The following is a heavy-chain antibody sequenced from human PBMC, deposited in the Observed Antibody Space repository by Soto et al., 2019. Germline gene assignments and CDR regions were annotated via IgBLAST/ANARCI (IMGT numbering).Heavy chain of an antibody. CDR1: GFSFRDYF. V-gene: IGHV3-11*01. D-gene: IGHD3-3*01. Sequence: QVQLVESGGGLVKPGESLRVSCAASGFSFRDYFMSWIRQAPGKGLEWVSYIGPYGNTIYYADSVKGRFTISRDDAKNSLYLHMNSLRAEATAVYYCARDDYTYGVYWGQGSLVTVSS. CDR3: ARDDYTYGVY. CDR2: IGPYGNTI. J-gene: IGHJ4*02.